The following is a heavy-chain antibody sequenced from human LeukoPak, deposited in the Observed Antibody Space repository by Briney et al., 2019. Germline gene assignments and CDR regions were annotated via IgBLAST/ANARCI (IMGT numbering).Heavy chain of an antibody. CDR1: GFTVRCYY. Sequence: PGGSLTLSCAASGFTVRCYYMSGLRQAPAKGLDGVSVVYSVGNTYHADSVTGQFTIPRDNSKNTPDLHMDSLRAGGTDVCVCSSPYSDNGWGAFDIWGQGTMVTVSS. D-gene: IGHD4-11*01. CDR2: VYSVGNT. CDR3: SSPYSDNGWGAFDI. J-gene: IGHJ3*02. V-gene: IGHV3-53*01.